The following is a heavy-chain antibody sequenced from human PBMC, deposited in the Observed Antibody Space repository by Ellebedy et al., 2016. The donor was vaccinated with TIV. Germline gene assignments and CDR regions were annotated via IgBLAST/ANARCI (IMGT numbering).Heavy chain of an antibody. J-gene: IGHJ4*02. CDR1: GGSISSGGYY. V-gene: IGHV4-31*03. CDR3: ASLVRGVIDY. Sequence: SETLSLTXTVSGGSISSGGYYWSWIRQHPGKGLEWIGYIYYSGSTYYNPSLKSRVTISVDTSKNQFSLKLSSVTAADTAVYYCASLVRGVIDYWGQGTLVTVSS. D-gene: IGHD3-10*01. CDR2: IYYSGST.